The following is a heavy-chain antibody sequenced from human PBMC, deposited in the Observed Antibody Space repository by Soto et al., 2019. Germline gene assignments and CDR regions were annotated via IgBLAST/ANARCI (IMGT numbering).Heavy chain of an antibody. CDR1: GYSFTSYW. CDR3: ARERGIAAGEGYYYYYYGMDV. D-gene: IGHD6-13*01. CDR2: IYPGDSDT. Sequence: GESLKISCKGSGYSFTSYWIGWVRQMPGKGLEWMGIIYPGDSDTRYSPSFQGQVTISAHKSISTAYLQWSSLKASDTAMYYCARERGIAAGEGYYYYYYGMDVWGQGTTVTVSS. V-gene: IGHV5-51*01. J-gene: IGHJ6*02.